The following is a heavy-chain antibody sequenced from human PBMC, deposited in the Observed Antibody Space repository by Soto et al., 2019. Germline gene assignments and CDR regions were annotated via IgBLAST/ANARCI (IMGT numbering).Heavy chain of an antibody. V-gene: IGHV1-18*01. D-gene: IGHD2-8*01. CDR2: ISAYNGNT. Sequence: QVQLVQSGAEVKKAGASVKVSCKASGYTLPSYGISWVRQAPGQGLEWMGWISAYNGNTNYAQKLQGRVTITTDTSTSTAYMVLRSRRSDDTAVYYCAREFLLGTWTLCTYYYGMDVWGQETTVTVSS. J-gene: IGHJ6*02. CDR1: GYTLPSYG. CDR3: AREFLLGTWTLCTYYYGMDV.